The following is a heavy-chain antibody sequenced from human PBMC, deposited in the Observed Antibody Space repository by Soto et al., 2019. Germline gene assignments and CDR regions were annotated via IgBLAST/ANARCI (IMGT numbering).Heavy chain of an antibody. Sequence: PGGSLRLSRVGSGFIFSNNGMHWARQTPGKWLEWVAFMSYDGSDTFYADSVKGRFTISRDNSKNTLFLHMSNLRAEDTAMYYCTIVRVADSALDHWGQGXLVTVSS. D-gene: IGHD3-10*02. CDR1: GFIFSNNG. CDR2: MSYDGSDT. J-gene: IGHJ4*02. CDR3: TIVRVADSALDH. V-gene: IGHV3-30*02.